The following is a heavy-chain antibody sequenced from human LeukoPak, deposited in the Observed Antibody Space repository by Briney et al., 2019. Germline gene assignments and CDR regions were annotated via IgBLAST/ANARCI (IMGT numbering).Heavy chain of an antibody. CDR2: IYYSGST. D-gene: IGHD3-16*02. CDR1: GGSISSSSHY. J-gene: IGHJ5*02. Sequence: SETPSLTCAVSGGSISSSSHYWGWIRQPPGKGLEWIGSIYYSGSTYYNPSLKSRVTISVDTSKNQFSLKLSSVTAADTAVYYCARRYLYYDYVWGSYRYRPPGCFDPWGQGTLVTVSS. V-gene: IGHV4-39*01. CDR3: ARRYLYYDYVWGSYRYRPPGCFDP.